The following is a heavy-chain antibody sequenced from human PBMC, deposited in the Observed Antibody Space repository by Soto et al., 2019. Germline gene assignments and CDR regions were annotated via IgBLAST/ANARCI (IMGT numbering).Heavy chain of an antibody. Sequence: GGSLRLSCAASGFTFSSYGMHWVRQAPGKGLEWVAVISYDGSNKYYADSVKGRFTISRDNSKNTLYLQMNSLRAEDTAVYYCAKVAVAGTHYFDYWGQGTLVTGSS. CDR1: GFTFSSYG. D-gene: IGHD6-19*01. CDR3: AKVAVAGTHYFDY. CDR2: ISYDGSNK. V-gene: IGHV3-30*18. J-gene: IGHJ4*02.